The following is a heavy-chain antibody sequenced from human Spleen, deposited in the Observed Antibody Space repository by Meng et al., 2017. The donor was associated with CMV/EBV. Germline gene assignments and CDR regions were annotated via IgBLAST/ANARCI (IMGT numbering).Heavy chain of an antibody. Sequence: GESLKISCAASGFTFSSYAMSWVRQAPGKGLEWVSAISGSGGSTYYADSVKGRFTISRDNSKNTLYLQMNSLRAEDTAVYYCAKERGIAAAYYYYYYGMDVWGQGPPVTLSS. D-gene: IGHD6-13*01. CDR2: ISGSGGST. J-gene: IGHJ6*02. V-gene: IGHV3-23*01. CDR3: AKERGIAAAYYYYYYGMDV. CDR1: GFTFSSYA.